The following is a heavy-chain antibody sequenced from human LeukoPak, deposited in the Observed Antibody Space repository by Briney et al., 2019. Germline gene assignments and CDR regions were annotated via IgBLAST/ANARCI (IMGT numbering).Heavy chain of an antibody. Sequence: PSETLSLTCTVSGGSISSYYWSWIRQPPGKGLEWIGYIYYSGSTTYNPPLKSRVTISVDTSKNQFSLKLSSVTAADTAVYYCASSPRRTGTTNFDYWGQGTLVTVSS. CDR2: IYYSGST. V-gene: IGHV4-59*01. CDR1: GGSISSYY. D-gene: IGHD1-7*01. J-gene: IGHJ4*02. CDR3: ASSPRRTGTTNFDY.